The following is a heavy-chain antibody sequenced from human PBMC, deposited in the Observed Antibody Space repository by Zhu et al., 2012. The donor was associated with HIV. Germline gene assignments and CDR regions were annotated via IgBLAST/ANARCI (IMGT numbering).Heavy chain of an antibody. CDR2: IYHSGST. Sequence: QVQLQESGPGLLRPSETLSLTCTGSGDSVNPYKWSWIRQPPGKGLEWIGYIYHSGSTNYNPSLKSRVTISVDTSKNQFSLKLTSVTAADTAVYYCAREWSAFDIWGQGDNGRRLF. CDR3: AREWSAFDI. CDR1: GDSVNPYK. J-gene: IGHJ3*02. V-gene: IGHV4-59*02. D-gene: IGHD3-3*01.